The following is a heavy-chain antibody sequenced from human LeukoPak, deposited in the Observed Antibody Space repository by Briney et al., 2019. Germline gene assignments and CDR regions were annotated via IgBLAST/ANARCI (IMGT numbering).Heavy chain of an antibody. Sequence: GGSLRLSCAASGFTFSSYAMSWVRQAPGKGLEWVSAISGSGGSTYYADSVKGRFTISRDNSKNTLYLQMNNLRAEDTAVYYCAKDIVFGGSGCHFDPWGQGTLVTVSS. CDR3: AKDIVFGGSGCHFDP. V-gene: IGHV3-23*01. J-gene: IGHJ5*02. CDR2: ISGSGGST. CDR1: GFTFSSYA. D-gene: IGHD3-10*01.